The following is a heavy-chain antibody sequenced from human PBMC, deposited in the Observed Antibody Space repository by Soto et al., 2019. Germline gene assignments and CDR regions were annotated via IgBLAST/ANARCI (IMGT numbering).Heavy chain of an antibody. CDR3: ARGFQTDGKYYYYGMDV. Sequence: GASVKVSCKASGYTFTSYDINWVRQATGQGLEWMGWMNPNSGNTGYAQKFQGRVTMTRNTSISTAYMELSSLRSEDTAVYYCARGFQTDGKYYYYGMDVWGQGTTVTAP. D-gene: IGHD1-1*01. CDR1: GYTFTSYD. J-gene: IGHJ6*02. CDR2: MNPNSGNT. V-gene: IGHV1-8*01.